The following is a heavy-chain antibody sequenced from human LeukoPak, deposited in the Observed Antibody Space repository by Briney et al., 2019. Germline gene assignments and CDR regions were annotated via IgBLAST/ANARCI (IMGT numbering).Heavy chain of an antibody. CDR2: ISHRSSYI. D-gene: IGHD3-22*01. CDR3: ARVAYYDSSGYYPVPFDY. J-gene: IGHJ4*02. Sequence: GGSLTLSCGASGFTFSSYWMSWVRQAPGRGLEWVSSISHRSSYIYYGDSVKGRFTISRDNAKNSLYLQMNSLRAEDTAVYYCARVAYYDSSGYYPVPFDYWGQGTLVTLFS. V-gene: IGHV3-21*01. CDR1: GFTFSSYW.